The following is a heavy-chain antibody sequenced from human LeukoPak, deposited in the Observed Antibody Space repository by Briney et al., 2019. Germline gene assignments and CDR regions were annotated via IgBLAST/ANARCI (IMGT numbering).Heavy chain of an antibody. D-gene: IGHD6-13*01. J-gene: IGHJ4*02. CDR2: INPNSGGT. V-gene: IGHV1-2*02. CDR1: GYTFTGYY. Sequence: ASVKVSCKASGYTFTGYYMHWVRQASGQGLEWMGWINPNSGGTNYAQKFQGRVTMTRDTSISTAYMELSRLRSDDTAVYYCARDKRGRSSSWYYDYWGQGTLVTVSS. CDR3: ARDKRGRSSSWYYDY.